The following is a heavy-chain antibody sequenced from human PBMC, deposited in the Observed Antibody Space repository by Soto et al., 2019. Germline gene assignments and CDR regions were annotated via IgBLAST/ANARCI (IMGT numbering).Heavy chain of an antibody. CDR2: VRYGGGT. D-gene: IGHD1-7*01. Sequence: SETLSLTSAVXDGSFSGYDWSWIRQPPGKRLEWIAYVRYGGGTDYNPSLKSRATISVDTSKNQFSLKLGSVTAEDTAVYYCARGSTGNYVDWGQGTLVTVSS. V-gene: IGHV4-59*01. CDR1: DGSFSGYD. J-gene: IGHJ4*02. CDR3: ARGSTGNYVD.